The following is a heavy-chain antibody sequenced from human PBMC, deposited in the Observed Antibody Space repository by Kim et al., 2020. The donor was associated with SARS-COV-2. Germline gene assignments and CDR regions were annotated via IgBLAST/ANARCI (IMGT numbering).Heavy chain of an antibody. CDR1: GGSISSSSYY. J-gene: IGHJ3*02. CDR3: ARDLEEYYDILSRAFDI. V-gene: IGHV4-39*07. D-gene: IGHD3-9*01. Sequence: SETLSLTCTVSGGSISSSSYYWGWIRQPPGKGLEWIGSIYYSGSTYYNPSLKSRVTISVDTSKNQFSLKLSSVTAADTAVYYCARDLEEYYDILSRAFDIWGQGTMVTVSS. CDR2: IYYSGST.